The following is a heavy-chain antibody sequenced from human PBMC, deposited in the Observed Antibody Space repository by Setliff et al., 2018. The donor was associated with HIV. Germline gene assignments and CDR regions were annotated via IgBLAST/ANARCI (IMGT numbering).Heavy chain of an antibody. CDR3: AREAEQDYDVVTETLVEGAYIQF. CDR1: GASLNSGSYF. Sequence: ASETLSLTCTVSGASLNSGSYFWSWVRQPAGKGLEWIGRIYTSGDTNYNPSLKSRVTISMDTSKKQFSLKLRSVTATDTAAYYCAREAEQDYDVVTETLVEGAYIQFWGQGSLVTVSS. D-gene: IGHD3-9*01. CDR2: IYTSGDT. V-gene: IGHV4-61*02. J-gene: IGHJ1*01.